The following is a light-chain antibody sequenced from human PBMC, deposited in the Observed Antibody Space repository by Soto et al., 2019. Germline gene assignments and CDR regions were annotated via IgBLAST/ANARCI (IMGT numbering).Light chain of an antibody. CDR3: ASWDATLSGVV. J-gene: IGLJ2*01. CDR2: GNS. CDR1: SSNIGANYH. Sequence: QSVLTQPPSVSGAPGQRVTISCTGSSSNIGANYHVHWYQQLPGTAPKLLIYGNSNRPSGVPDRFSGSKSGTSASLAITGLQAEDEADYHCASWDATLSGVVFGGGTKLTVL. V-gene: IGLV1-40*01.